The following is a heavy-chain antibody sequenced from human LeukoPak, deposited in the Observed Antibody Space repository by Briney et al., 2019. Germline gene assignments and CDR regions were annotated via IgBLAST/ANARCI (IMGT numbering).Heavy chain of an antibody. Sequence: GGSLRLSCSASGFTFSSYGMHWVRQAPGKGLEWVAVIWYDGSNKYYADSVKGRFTISRDNSKNTLYLQMNSLRAEDTAVYYCARDLMFGSGRFDYWGQGTLVTVSS. J-gene: IGHJ4*02. CDR1: GFTFSSYG. CDR3: ARDLMFGSGRFDY. CDR2: IWYDGSNK. D-gene: IGHD3-10*01. V-gene: IGHV3-33*01.